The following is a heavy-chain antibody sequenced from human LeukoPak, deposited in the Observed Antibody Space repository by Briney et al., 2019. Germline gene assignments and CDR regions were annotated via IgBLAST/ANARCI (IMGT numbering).Heavy chain of an antibody. D-gene: IGHD2-21*01. CDR3: ATSHDVKTAPYDL. CDR1: GGSISSYC. V-gene: IGHV4-4*09. CDR2: IYPSGST. J-gene: IGHJ5*02. Sequence: SETLSLTCTVSGGSISSYCWSWVRQPPGKGLEWIGYIYPSGSTDYNPSLKSRVTMSVDTSKNQLSMELRFLTAADTAVYYCATSHDVKTAPYDLWGQGTLVTVSP.